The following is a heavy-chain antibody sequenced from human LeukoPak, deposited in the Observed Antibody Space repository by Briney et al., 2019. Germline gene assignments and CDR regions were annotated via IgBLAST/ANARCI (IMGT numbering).Heavy chain of an antibody. J-gene: IGHJ3*02. D-gene: IGHD3-16*01. V-gene: IGHV3-74*01. CDR3: ARVGAATYAFDI. Sequence: GGSLRLSCAASGFTFSSYWMHWVRQAPGKGLVWVSRIKSDGSSTSYADSVKGRFTISRDNAKNTQYLRMNSLRAEDTAVYYCARVGAATYAFDIWGQGTMVTVSS. CDR1: GFTFSSYW. CDR2: IKSDGSST.